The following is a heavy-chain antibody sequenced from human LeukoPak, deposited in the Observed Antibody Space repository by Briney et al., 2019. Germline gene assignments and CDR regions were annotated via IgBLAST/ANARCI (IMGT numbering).Heavy chain of an antibody. CDR2: IVVGSGNT. Sequence: SVTVSCKASGFTFTSSAVQWVRQARGQRLEWIGWIVVGSGNTNYAQKFQERVTITRDMSTSTAYMELSSLRSEDTAVYYCAAVGTYYDILTGYYLQVPFDGWGQGTLVTVSS. CDR1: GFTFTSSA. J-gene: IGHJ4*02. CDR3: AAVGTYYDILTGYYLQVPFDG. D-gene: IGHD3-9*01. V-gene: IGHV1-58*01.